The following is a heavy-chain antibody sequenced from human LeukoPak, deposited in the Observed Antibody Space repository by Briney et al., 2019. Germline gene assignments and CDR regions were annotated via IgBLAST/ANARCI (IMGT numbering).Heavy chain of an antibody. Sequence: GGSLRLSCAASGFTFSSYWMSWVRQAPGKGLEWVANIKQDGSEKYYVDSVKGRFTISRDNAKNSLYLQMNSLRAEDTAVYYCARSQPDQYSGSHYSEFDYWGQGTLVTVSS. V-gene: IGHV3-7*01. CDR3: ARSQPDQYSGSHYSEFDY. CDR1: GFTFSSYW. CDR2: IKQDGSEK. J-gene: IGHJ4*02. D-gene: IGHD1-26*01.